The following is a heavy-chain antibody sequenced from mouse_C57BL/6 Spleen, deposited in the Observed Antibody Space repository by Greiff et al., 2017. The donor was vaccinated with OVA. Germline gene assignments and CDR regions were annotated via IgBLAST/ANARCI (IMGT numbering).Heavy chain of an antibody. CDR1: GFSLTSYG. CDR2: IWSDGST. V-gene: IGHV2-6-1*01. Sequence: VHLVESGPGLVAPSQSLSITCTVSGFSLTSYGVHWVRQPPGTGLEWLVVIWSDGSTNYNSALKSRLSISKDNSKSQVFLKMNSLQTDDTAMYYGARQGELGRGGYFDVWGTGTTVTVSS. D-gene: IGHD4-1*01. J-gene: IGHJ1*03. CDR3: ARQGELGRGGYFDV.